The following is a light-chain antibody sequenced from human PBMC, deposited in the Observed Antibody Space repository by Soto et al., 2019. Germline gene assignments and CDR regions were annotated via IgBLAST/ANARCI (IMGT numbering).Light chain of an antibody. Sequence: AIQMTQSPSSLSASLGDRVTITCRASQGIRNDLGWYQQKPGKAPTLLIYAASSLQSGVPSMFSGSGSGTDVTLTISSLQHEEFATYYFLQDYHYPRTFGQGTQVEIK. CDR2: AAS. J-gene: IGKJ1*01. V-gene: IGKV1-6*01. CDR3: LQDYHYPRT. CDR1: QGIRND.